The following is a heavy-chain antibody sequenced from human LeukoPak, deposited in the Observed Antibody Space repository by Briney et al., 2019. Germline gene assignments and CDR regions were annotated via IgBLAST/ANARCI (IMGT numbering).Heavy chain of an antibody. J-gene: IGHJ4*02. Sequence: PGGSLRLSCAASGFTFSSYAMSWVRQAPGKGLEWVSGISSSGGTTYYADSVKGRFTISRDSATLYLQMNSLTAEDTAVYYCARGPANGGYGVDYWGQGTLVTVSS. CDR3: ARGPANGGYGVDY. V-gene: IGHV3-23*01. CDR2: ISSSGGTT. CDR1: GFTFSSYA. D-gene: IGHD5-12*01.